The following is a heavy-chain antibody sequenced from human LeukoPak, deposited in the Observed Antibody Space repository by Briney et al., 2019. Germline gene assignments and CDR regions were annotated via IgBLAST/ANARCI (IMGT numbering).Heavy chain of an antibody. D-gene: IGHD3-16*02. CDR3: ARYASVTFGGVIATTTSYFDY. V-gene: IGHV1-69*13. CDR2: IIPIFGTA. Sequence: SVKVSCKASGGTFSNYAISWVRQAPGQGLEWMGGIIPIFGTANYAQKFQGRVTITADESTSTAYMELSSLRSEDTAVYYCARYASVTFGGVIATTTSYFDYWGQGTLVTVSS. CDR1: GGTFSNYA. J-gene: IGHJ4*02.